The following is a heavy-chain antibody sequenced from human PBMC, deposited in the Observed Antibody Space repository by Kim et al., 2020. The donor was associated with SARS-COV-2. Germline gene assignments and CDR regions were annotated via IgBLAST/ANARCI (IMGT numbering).Heavy chain of an antibody. CDR2: IYHSGST. J-gene: IGHJ4*02. CDR1: GGSISSSNW. CDR3: ARDGAYYDFWSGYPYRGYYFDY. V-gene: IGHV4-4*02. D-gene: IGHD3-3*01. Sequence: SETLSLTCAVSGGSISSSNWWSWVRQPPGKGLEWIGEIYHSGSTNYNPSLKSRVTISVDKSKNQFSLKLSSVTAADTAVYYCARDGAYYDFWSGYPYRGYYFDYWGQGTLVTVSS.